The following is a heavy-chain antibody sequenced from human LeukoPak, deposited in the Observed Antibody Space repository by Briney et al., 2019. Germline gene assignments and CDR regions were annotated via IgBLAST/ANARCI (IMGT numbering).Heavy chain of an antibody. V-gene: IGHV4-59*01. J-gene: IGHJ4*02. CDR1: GGSISSYY. Sequence: SETLSLTCTVSGGSISSYYWSWIRQPPEKGLELIGYIFDSGYTNYNPSLDRRVTISVDTSKNQFSLKLTSVTAADTAVYYCARAKDFGVVRSYWGQGTLVTVSS. CDR3: ARAKDFGVVRSY. D-gene: IGHD3-3*01. CDR2: IFDSGYT.